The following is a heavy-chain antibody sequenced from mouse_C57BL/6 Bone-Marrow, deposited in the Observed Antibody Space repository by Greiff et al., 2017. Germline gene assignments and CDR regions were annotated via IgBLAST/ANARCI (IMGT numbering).Heavy chain of an antibody. CDR2: ISSGGDYI. Sequence: DVQLVESGEGLVKPGGSLKLSCAASGFTFSSYAMSWVRQTPEKRLEWVAYISSGGDYIYYADTVKGRFTISRDNARNTLYLQMSSLKSEDTAMYYCTRVAVLEYYFDYWGQGTTLTVSS. D-gene: IGHD1-1*01. CDR3: TRVAVLEYYFDY. J-gene: IGHJ2*01. CDR1: GFTFSSYA. V-gene: IGHV5-9-1*02.